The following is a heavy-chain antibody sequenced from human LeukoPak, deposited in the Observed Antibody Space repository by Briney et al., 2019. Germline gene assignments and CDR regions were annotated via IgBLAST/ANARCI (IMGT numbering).Heavy chain of an antibody. V-gene: IGHV4-39*07. D-gene: IGHD3-16*01. CDR1: GDSIGSSSYY. CDR2: IYYSGNT. J-gene: IGHJ4*02. Sequence: SETLSLTCTVSGDSIGSSSYYWGWIRQPPGKGLEWIGSIYYSGNTYYNPSLKSRVTISVDTSKNQFSLKLSSVTAADTAVYYCARARIMITFGGAYFDYWGQGTLVTVSS. CDR3: ARARIMITFGGAYFDY.